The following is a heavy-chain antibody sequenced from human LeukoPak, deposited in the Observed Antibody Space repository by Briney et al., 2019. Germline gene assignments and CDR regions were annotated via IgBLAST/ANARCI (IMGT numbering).Heavy chain of an antibody. CDR2: ISFDGNNK. CDR1: GFTFSSYA. Sequence: PGGSLRLSCAASGFTFSSYAIHWVRQGPGKGLEWGAVISFDGNNKYYADSVKGRFTISRDNSKNTLSLQMNSLRPEDTAVYYCARDRGVATMDYWGQGTLVTVSS. V-gene: IGHV3-30*14. J-gene: IGHJ4*02. D-gene: IGHD5-12*01. CDR3: ARDRGVATMDY.